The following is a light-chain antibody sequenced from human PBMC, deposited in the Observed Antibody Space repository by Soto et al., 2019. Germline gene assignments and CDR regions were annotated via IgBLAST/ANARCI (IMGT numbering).Light chain of an antibody. J-gene: IGKJ1*01. V-gene: IGKV3D-15*01. Sequence: DILLTQSPATLSLTPGQGASLSCRASKSVGGDLVWYQQHPGQAPRLLIYDASNRATGIPPPFSGSRSGTDFTLTISRLQSEDLAVYYCQQYNKWPRTFGQGT. CDR2: DAS. CDR3: QQYNKWPRT. CDR1: KSVGGD.